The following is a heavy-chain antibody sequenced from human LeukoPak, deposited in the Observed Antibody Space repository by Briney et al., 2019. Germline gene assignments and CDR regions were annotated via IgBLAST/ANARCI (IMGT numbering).Heavy chain of an antibody. CDR1: GGSFSGYY. D-gene: IGHD3-3*01. Sequence: SETLSLTCAVYGGSFSGYYWSWIRQPPGNGLEWIGEINHSGSTNYNPSLKSRVTISVDTSKNQFSLKLSPVTAADTAVYYCARGPHYDFWSGGGEDYWGQGTLVTVSS. V-gene: IGHV4-34*01. CDR2: INHSGST. CDR3: ARGPHYDFWSGGGEDY. J-gene: IGHJ4*02.